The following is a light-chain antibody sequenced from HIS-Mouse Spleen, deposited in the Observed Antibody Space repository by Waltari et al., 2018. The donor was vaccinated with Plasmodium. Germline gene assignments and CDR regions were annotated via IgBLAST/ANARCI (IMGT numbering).Light chain of an antibody. CDR1: RSDVGSYHL. CDR2: EGS. J-gene: IGLJ2*01. CDR3: CSYAGSRMV. V-gene: IGLV2-23*01. Sequence: QSALTQPASVSGSPGQSITLSCTGTRSDVGSYHLVSWYQQHPGKAPKLMIYEGSKRPSGVSNRFSGSKSGNTASLTISGLQAEDEADYYCCSYAGSRMVFGGGTKLTVL.